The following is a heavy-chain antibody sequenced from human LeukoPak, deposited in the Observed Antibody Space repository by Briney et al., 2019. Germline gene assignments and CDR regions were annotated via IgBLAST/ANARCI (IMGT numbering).Heavy chain of an antibody. Sequence: SETLSLTCTVSGGSISSTTYSWGWIRQPPGKGLEWIGTIYYSGTTYYNPSLKSRVTISVDTSKNQFSLKLSSVPAADTAVYYCAREYGNYFDYWGQGTLVTVSS. CDR2: IYYSGTT. J-gene: IGHJ4*02. V-gene: IGHV4-39*07. CDR3: AREYGNYFDY. D-gene: IGHD4-17*01. CDR1: GGSISSTTYS.